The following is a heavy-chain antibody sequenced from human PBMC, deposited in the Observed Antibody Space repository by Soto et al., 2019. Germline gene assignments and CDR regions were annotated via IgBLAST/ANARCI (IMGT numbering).Heavy chain of an antibody. V-gene: IGHV4-30-4*01. Sequence: SETLSLTCTVSGGSISSGDYYWSWIHQPPGKGLEWIGYIYYSGSAYYNPSLKSRVTISVDTSKNQFSLKLSSVTAADTAVYYCARDILYRLDYWGQGVLVTVSS. CDR3: ARDILYRLDY. J-gene: IGHJ4*02. D-gene: IGHD3-9*01. CDR1: GGSISSGDYY. CDR2: IYYSGSA.